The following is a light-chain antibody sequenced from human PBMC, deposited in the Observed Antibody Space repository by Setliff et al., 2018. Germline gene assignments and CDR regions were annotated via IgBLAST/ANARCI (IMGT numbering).Light chain of an antibody. V-gene: IGLV2-11*01. CDR1: SSDVGRYNY. CDR2: DVS. J-gene: IGLJ2*01. Sequence: QSALTQPRSVSGSPGQSVTISCTGASSDVGRYNYVSWYQQHPGKAPKLMIYDVSKRPPGVPDRFSGSKSGNTASLTISGLQAEDEADYYCCSYAGSYTVLFGGGTKVTVL. CDR3: CSYAGSYTVL.